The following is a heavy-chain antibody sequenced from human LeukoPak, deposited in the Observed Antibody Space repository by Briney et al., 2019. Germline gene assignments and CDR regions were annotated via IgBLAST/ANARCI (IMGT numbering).Heavy chain of an antibody. V-gene: IGHV1-2*02. CDR2: INPNSGGT. Sequence: ASVKVPCKASGYTFTGYYMHWVRQAPGQGLEWMGWINPNSGGTNYAQKFQGRVTMTRDTSISTAYMELSRLRSDDTAVYYCARAPYSSGWYDLGWFDPWGQGTLVTVSS. D-gene: IGHD6-19*01. CDR1: GYTFTGYY. J-gene: IGHJ5*02. CDR3: ARAPYSSGWYDLGWFDP.